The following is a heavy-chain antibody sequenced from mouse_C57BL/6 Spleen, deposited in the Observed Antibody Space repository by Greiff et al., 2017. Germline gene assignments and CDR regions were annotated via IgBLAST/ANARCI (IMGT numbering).Heavy chain of an antibody. V-gene: IGHV1-69*01. CDR1: GYTFTSYW. CDR2: IDPSDSYT. D-gene: IGHD1-1*02. Sequence: VQLQQPGAELVMPGASVMLSCKASGYTFTSYWMHWVKQRPGQGLEWIGEIDPSDSYTNYNQQFKGKFTLTVDKSSSTAYMQLSSLTSEDSAVYYGATYITAVVRDYWGQGTTLTVSS. CDR3: ATYITAVVRDY. J-gene: IGHJ2*01.